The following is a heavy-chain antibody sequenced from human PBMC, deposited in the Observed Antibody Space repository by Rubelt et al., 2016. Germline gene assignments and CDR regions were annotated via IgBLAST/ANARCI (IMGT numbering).Heavy chain of an antibody. D-gene: IGHD3-22*01. J-gene: IGHJ5*02. Sequence: VSSISSSSSYIYYADSVKGRFTISRDNAKNSLYLQMNSLRAEDTAVYYCASSDYDSSGTATDGPWGQGTLVTNSS. CDR3: ASSDYDSSGTATDGP. CDR2: ISSSSSYI. V-gene: IGHV3-21*01.